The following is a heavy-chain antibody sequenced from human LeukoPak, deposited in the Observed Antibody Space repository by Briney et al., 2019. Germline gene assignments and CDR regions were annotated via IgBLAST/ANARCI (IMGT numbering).Heavy chain of an antibody. J-gene: IGHJ4*02. CDR2: ISAYNGNT. Sequence: ASVKVSCKASGYTFTSYGISWVRQAPGQGLEWMGWISAYNGNTNYAQKLQGRVTMTTDTSTSTGYMELRSLRSDDTAVYYCARAPDYYYDSSGPHFDYWGQGTLVTVSS. CDR3: ARAPDYYYDSSGPHFDY. CDR1: GYTFTSYG. D-gene: IGHD3-22*01. V-gene: IGHV1-18*01.